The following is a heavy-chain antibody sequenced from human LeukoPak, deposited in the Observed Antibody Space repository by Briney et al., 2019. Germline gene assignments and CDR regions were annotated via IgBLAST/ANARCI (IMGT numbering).Heavy chain of an antibody. Sequence: GGSLRLSCAASEFTFSNYGMHWVRQAPGKGLEWVAVLWYDGSNNYYADSVKGRFAISRDNSKNTLYLQMNGLRVEDTAVYYCARESLDDDAFDIWGQGTMVAVSS. CDR2: LWYDGSNN. CDR3: ARESLDDDAFDI. D-gene: IGHD1-26*01. CDR1: EFTFSNYG. J-gene: IGHJ3*02. V-gene: IGHV3-33*01.